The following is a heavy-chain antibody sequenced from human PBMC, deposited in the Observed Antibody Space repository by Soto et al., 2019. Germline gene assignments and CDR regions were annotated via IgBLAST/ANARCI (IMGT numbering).Heavy chain of an antibody. Sequence: GGSLRLSCAASGLTFSTSWMAWVRQAPGKGLEWVAVIKGDGSVKYYVDSVNGRFTISRDNAKHLLYLEMNSLRTEDAAVYYCARVQKPQISGSWFGALDIWGQGAMVTVSS. CDR3: ARVQKPQISGSWFGALDI. CDR1: GLTFSTSW. CDR2: IKGDGSVK. V-gene: IGHV3-7*03. J-gene: IGHJ3*02. D-gene: IGHD6-13*01.